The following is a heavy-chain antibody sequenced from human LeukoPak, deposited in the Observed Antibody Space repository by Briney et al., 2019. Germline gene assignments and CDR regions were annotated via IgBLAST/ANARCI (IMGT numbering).Heavy chain of an antibody. J-gene: IGHJ4*02. CDR1: GFNFNNYV. V-gene: IGHV3-74*01. D-gene: IGHD6-6*01. CDR2: LYSEGGRT. CDR3: SRGLGQPVDY. Sequence: GGSLRLSCAASGFNFNNYVMHWVRQAPGKGLVWVSRLYSEGGRTYYADPVKGRFTISRDNAKNTLYLQMNSLRVEDTAVYYCSRGLGQPVDYWGQGTLVTVSS.